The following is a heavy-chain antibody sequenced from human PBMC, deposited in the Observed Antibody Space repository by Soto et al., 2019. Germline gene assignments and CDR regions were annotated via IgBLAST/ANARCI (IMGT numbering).Heavy chain of an antibody. V-gene: IGHV3-30-3*02. CDR3: AKSVYNWNDGFFDY. D-gene: IGHD1-1*01. CDR1: GFTFDTYA. CDR2: ISYDGSNQ. Sequence: GGSLRLSCAASGFTFDTYAMHWVRQAPGKGLEWVAVISYDGSNQFYAGSVKGRFTVSRDNSKNTLYLQMNSLRAEDTAVYYCAKSVYNWNDGFFDYWGQGTLVTVSS. J-gene: IGHJ4*02.